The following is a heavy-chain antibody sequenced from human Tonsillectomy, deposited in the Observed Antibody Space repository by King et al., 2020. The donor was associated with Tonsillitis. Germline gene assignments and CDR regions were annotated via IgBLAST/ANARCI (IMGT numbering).Heavy chain of an antibody. D-gene: IGHD3-9*01. J-gene: IGHJ1*01. Sequence: VQLVESGAEVKKPGASVKVSCKASGYTFTGYYMHWVRQATGQGLEWMGWINPNSGGTNYAQKFQGRVTMTRDTSISTAYMELSRLRSDDTAVYYCARDHRYYDILTGYYPAEYFQHWGQGTLVTVSS. V-gene: IGHV1-2*02. CDR2: INPNSGGT. CDR1: GYTFTGYY. CDR3: ARDHRYYDILTGYYPAEYFQH.